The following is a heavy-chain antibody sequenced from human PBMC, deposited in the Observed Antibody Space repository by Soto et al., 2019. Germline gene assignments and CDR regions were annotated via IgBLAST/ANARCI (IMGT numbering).Heavy chain of an antibody. CDR1: GFTFSDYY. Sequence: QVQLVESGGGLVKPGGSLRLSCAASGFTFSDYYMSWIRQAPGKGLEWVSYIILSGYTIYYADSVKRRFTISRDNAKNSLYLQMNSLRAEDTAVYYCARGRSSSVYFDSWGQGTLVTVSS. CDR2: IILSGYTI. CDR3: ARGRSSSVYFDS. D-gene: IGHD2-2*01. J-gene: IGHJ4*02. V-gene: IGHV3-11*01.